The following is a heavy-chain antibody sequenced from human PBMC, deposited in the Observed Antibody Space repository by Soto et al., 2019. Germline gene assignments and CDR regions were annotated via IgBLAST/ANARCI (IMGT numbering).Heavy chain of an antibody. CDR3: ARDGEYYYGSGSYPYYFDY. J-gene: IGHJ4*02. CDR2: ISSSSSYI. V-gene: IGHV3-21*01. D-gene: IGHD3-10*01. CDR1: GFTFSSYS. Sequence: GGSLTLSCAASGFTFSSYSMNWVLQAPGKGLEWVSSISSSSSYIYYADSVKGRFTISRDNAKNSLYLQMNSLRAEDTAVYYCARDGEYYYGSGSYPYYFDYWGQGTLVTLSS.